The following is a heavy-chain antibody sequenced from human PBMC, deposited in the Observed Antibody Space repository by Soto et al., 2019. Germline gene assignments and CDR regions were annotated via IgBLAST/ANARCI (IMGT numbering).Heavy chain of an antibody. V-gene: IGHV3-23*01. D-gene: IGHD3-9*01. J-gene: IGHJ5*02. Sequence: GGSLRLSCAASGFTFSSYAMSWVRQAPGKGLEWVSAISGSGGSTYYADSVKGRFTISRDNSKNTLYLQMNSLRAEDTAVYYCAKDMRFDPAYNWFDPWGQGTQVTVSS. CDR3: AKDMRFDPAYNWFDP. CDR2: ISGSGGST. CDR1: GFTFSSYA.